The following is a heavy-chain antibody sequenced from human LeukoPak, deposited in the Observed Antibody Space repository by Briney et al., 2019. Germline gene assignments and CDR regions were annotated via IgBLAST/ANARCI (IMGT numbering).Heavy chain of an antibody. D-gene: IGHD3-3*01. CDR1: GFTFSSYA. J-gene: IGHJ4*02. CDR2: ISGSGGST. V-gene: IGHV3-23*01. Sequence: GGSLRLSCAASGFTFSSYAMSWVRQAPGKGLEWVSAISGSGGSTYYADSVKGRFTISRENSKNTLYLQMNSLRAEDKAVYYCAKDRPPYYDFWSGYYGEFDYWGQGTLVTVFS. CDR3: AKDRPPYYDFWSGYYGEFDY.